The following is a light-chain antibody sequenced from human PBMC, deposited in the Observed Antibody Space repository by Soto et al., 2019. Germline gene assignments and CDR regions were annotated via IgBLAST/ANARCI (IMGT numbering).Light chain of an antibody. CDR1: SSDVGSYNR. CDR2: EVS. V-gene: IGLV2-18*01. Sequence: QSALTQSPSASGSPGQSVTISCIGTSSDVGSYNRVSWYQQSPGTAPKLMIYEVSNRPSGVSDRFSGSKSGNTASLTISGLQAEDEADYYCSLYTTSSTFVFGTGTKVTVL. J-gene: IGLJ1*01. CDR3: SLYTTSSTFV.